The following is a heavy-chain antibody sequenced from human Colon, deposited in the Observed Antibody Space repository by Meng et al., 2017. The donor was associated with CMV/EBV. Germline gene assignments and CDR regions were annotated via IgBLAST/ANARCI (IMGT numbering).Heavy chain of an antibody. V-gene: IGHV3-48*01. CDR1: GFTLSSYD. D-gene: IGHD2-15*01. CDR3: AREMGHKKRIFDY. J-gene: IGHJ4*02. CDR2: ISTQSLTT. Sequence: GGSLRLSCEASGFTLSSYDMHWVRQAPGKGLEWISHISTQSLTTVYADSVKGQFTISRDNSKNTLYLQMNSLRTEDTAVYYCAREMGHKKRIFDYRGQGTLVTVSS.